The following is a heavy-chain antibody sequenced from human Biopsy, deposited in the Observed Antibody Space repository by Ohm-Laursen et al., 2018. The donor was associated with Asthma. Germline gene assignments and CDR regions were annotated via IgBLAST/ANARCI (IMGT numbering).Heavy chain of an antibody. J-gene: IGHJ6*02. Sequence: SLRLSCAASGFTFSSYGIHWVRQAPGKGLEWVVVIWYDGGYKDSVDSVKGRFTISRDNSKNTLYLQMNSLRAEDTAVYYCARDLGTTRMDVWGQGTTVTVSS. CDR1: GFTFSSYG. CDR3: ARDLGTTRMDV. D-gene: IGHD1-1*01. CDR2: IWYDGGYK. V-gene: IGHV3-33*01.